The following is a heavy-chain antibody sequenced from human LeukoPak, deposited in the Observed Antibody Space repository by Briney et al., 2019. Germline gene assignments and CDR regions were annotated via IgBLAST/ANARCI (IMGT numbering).Heavy chain of an antibody. D-gene: IGHD3-22*01. CDR1: GGTFSSYA. Sequence: GASVKVSCKASGGTFSSYAISWVRQAPGQGLEWMGGIIPIFGTANYAQKFQGRVTVTADESTSTAYMELSSLRSEDTAVYYCARGSTYYYDSSGYDWYFDLWGRGTLVTVSS. J-gene: IGHJ2*01. V-gene: IGHV1-69*13. CDR3: ARGSTYYYDSSGYDWYFDL. CDR2: IIPIFGTA.